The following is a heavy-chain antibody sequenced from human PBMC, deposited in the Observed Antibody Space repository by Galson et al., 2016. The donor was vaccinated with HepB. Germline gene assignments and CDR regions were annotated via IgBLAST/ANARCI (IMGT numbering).Heavy chain of an antibody. CDR3: ARDSQGCSGANCYNNYSDYHDMDV. J-gene: IGHJ6*02. CDR1: GYTFSNYY. D-gene: IGHD2-2*02. CDR2: INPNGGST. V-gene: IGHV1-46*01. Sequence: SVKVSCKASGYTFSNYYIHWVRQAPGQGLEWMGIINPNGGSTSYIQKFQGRVTMTRDTSTSTVYMDLSSLRSDDTAIYYCARDSQGCSGANCYNNYSDYHDMDVWGQGTTVTVSS.